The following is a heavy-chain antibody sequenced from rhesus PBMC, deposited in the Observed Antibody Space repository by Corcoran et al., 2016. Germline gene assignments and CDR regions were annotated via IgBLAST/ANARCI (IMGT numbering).Heavy chain of an antibody. V-gene: IGHV4-143*01. D-gene: IGHD6-25*01. CDR2: IYGNMSIS. Sequence: QVQLQEAGPDLVKPSETLTLPCPVSGGSSRGSYPTIGICPPPGTGLEWMGGIYGNMSISYYDPSLKRLFNISKDTSKIQFSLKLSSVTAADTAVYYCSRRSGSWKAAYDYWGQGVLVTVSS. CDR3: SRRSGSWKAAYDY. J-gene: IGHJ4*01. CDR1: GGSSRGSYP.